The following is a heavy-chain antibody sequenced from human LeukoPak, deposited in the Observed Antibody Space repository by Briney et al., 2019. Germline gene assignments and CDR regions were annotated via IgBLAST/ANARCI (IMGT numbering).Heavy chain of an antibody. D-gene: IGHD1-26*01. Sequence: PSETLSLTCTVSGYSISTGYYWDWIRQPPGKGLEWIGTFYHGGSTYYNPSLKSRVTISVDTSKNQFSLNLTSVTAADTAVYYCARGVNSGYFDYCGQGTLVTVSS. J-gene: IGHJ4*02. CDR2: FYHGGST. CDR1: GYSISTGYY. V-gene: IGHV4-38-2*02. CDR3: ARGVNSGYFDY.